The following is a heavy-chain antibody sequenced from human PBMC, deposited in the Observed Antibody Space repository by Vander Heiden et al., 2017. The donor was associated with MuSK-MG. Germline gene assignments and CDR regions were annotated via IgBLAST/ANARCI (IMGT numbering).Heavy chain of an antibody. V-gene: IGHV3-7*03. CDR1: GFTFSGSW. Sequence: EVQLVESGGGLVQPGGSLRLSCAASGFTFSGSWMSWLRQTPGRGLEWVADISVDGSKHLYVDSMKGRFTISRDNAKNSVSLQMDSLTAEDSAIYYCARDPSYGAVDIWGQGTMVTVSS. CDR3: ARDPSYGAVDI. CDR2: ISVDGSKH. D-gene: IGHD3-16*02. J-gene: IGHJ3*02.